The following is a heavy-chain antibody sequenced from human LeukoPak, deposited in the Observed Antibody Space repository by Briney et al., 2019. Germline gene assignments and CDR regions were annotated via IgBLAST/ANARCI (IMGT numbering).Heavy chain of an antibody. V-gene: IGHV3-23*01. D-gene: IGHD6-19*01. CDR3: ARLREQWLVNYYYGMDV. CDR1: GFTFSSYV. J-gene: IGHJ6*04. CDR2: ISFSGDRT. Sequence: GGSLRLSYAASGFTFSSYVMSCVRQAPGKGLEWVSAISFSGDRTYYADSVKGRFTISRDNSKNTLCLQMNSLRVEDTAVYYCARLREQWLVNYYYGMDVWGKGTTVTVSS.